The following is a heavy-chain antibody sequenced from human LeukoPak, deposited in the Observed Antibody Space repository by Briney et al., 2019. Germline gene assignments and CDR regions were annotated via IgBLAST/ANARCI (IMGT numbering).Heavy chain of an antibody. D-gene: IGHD3-10*01. J-gene: IGHJ4*02. Sequence: GGSLRLSCAASGFTFSNYEMNWVRQAPGKGLEWVSYISGSGNTIYYADSVKGRFTISRDNAKNSLYLQMNSLRAEDTAVYYCARGSLVHYYGSGSYRIRAGFDYWGRGSLVTVSS. V-gene: IGHV3-48*03. CDR3: ARGSLVHYYGSGSYRIRAGFDY. CDR1: GFTFSNYE. CDR2: ISGSGNTI.